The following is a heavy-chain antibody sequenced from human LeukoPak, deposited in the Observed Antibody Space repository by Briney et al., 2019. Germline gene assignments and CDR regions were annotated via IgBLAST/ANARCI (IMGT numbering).Heavy chain of an antibody. CDR2: IYYSGST. Sequence: PSETLSLTCTVSGGSISSYYWSWIRQPPGKGLEWICYIYYSGSTNYNPSLKRRVTISVDTPKHHFSLKLSSVTAADTAVYYCARDARRRDGYNYAEVWGQGTLVTVSS. CDR3: ARDARRRDGYNYAEV. CDR1: GGSISSYY. J-gene: IGHJ4*02. D-gene: IGHD5-24*01. V-gene: IGHV4-59*01.